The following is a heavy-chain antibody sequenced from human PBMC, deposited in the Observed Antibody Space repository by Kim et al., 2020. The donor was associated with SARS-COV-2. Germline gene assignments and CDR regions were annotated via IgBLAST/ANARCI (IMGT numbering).Heavy chain of an antibody. CDR3: ARGSGWAFDY. J-gene: IGHJ4*02. V-gene: IGHV1-3*01. D-gene: IGHD6-19*01. Sequence: TNNSQKFRGRVTITRDTTASTAYMELSSLRSEDTAVYYCARGSGWAFDYWGQGTLVTVAS. CDR2: T.